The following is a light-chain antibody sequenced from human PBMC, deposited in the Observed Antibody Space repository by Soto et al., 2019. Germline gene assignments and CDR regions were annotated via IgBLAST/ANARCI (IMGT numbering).Light chain of an antibody. CDR2: GAS. CDR1: QSVSSSF. Sequence: EIMLTQSPGTLSLSPGERATLSCRASQSVSSSFLAWYQQKPGQAPRLLIYGASIRATGIPDRFSGSGSGTDFNLTISRLEPEDFSMYVCQHYGTSLWTVGQGTKVEIK. J-gene: IGKJ1*01. CDR3: QHYGTSLWT. V-gene: IGKV3-20*01.